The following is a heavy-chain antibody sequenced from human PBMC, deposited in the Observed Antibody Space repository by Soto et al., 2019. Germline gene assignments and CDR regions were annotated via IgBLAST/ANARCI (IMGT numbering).Heavy chain of an antibody. CDR2: TYYRSKWNN. CDR1: GDSVSSISAA. J-gene: IGHJ4*02. Sequence: SQTLSLTCAISGDSVSSISAAWNWIRQSPSRGLEWLGRTYYRSKWNNDYSISVKSRITINPDTSKNHFSLQLNSVTPEDTAVYYCARGDGYHFDYWGQGTPVTVSS. V-gene: IGHV6-1*01. D-gene: IGHD5-12*01. CDR3: ARGDGYHFDY.